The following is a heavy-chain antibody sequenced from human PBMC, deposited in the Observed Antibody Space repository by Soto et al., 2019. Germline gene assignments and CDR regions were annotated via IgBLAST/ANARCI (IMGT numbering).Heavy chain of an antibody. CDR1: GHTFTSYD. J-gene: IGHJ6*02. V-gene: IGHV1-8*01. D-gene: IGHD1-26*01. CDR2: MNPNSGNT. CDR3: ARGSLIGGTGYYYGMDV. Sequence: ASVKVSCKASGHTFTSYDINWVRQATGQGLEWMGWMNPNSGNTGYAQKFQGRVTMTRNTSISTAYMELSSLRSEDTAVYYCARGSLIGGTGYYYGMDVWGQGTTVTVSS.